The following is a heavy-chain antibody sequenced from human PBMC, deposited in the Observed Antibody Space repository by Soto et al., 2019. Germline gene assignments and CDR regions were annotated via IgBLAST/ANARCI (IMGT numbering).Heavy chain of an antibody. J-gene: IGHJ4*02. CDR1: GFTFSSYA. D-gene: IGHD3-9*01. CDR2: ISGSGGST. V-gene: IGHV3-23*01. Sequence: GESLKISCAASGFTFSSYAMSWVRQAPGKGLEWVSAISGSGGSTYYADSVKGRFTISRDNSKNTLYLQMNSLRAEDTAVYYCAKRAKRLVTHIYFDYWGQGTLVTVSS. CDR3: AKRAKRLVTHIYFDY.